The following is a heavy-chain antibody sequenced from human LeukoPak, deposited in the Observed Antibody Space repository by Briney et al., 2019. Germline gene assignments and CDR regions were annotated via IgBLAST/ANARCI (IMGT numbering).Heavy chain of an antibody. J-gene: IGHJ4*02. D-gene: IGHD4-11*01. CDR2: IRTKAYGAST. CDR1: GFTLRDYA. CDR3: TRFTGSVTVTTGFDY. Sequence: GGSLRLSCTVSGFTLRDYAMTWVRQAPGKGLEWVGFIRTKAYGASTEFAASVKGRFSISRDDSKSIAHLQMNSLKAEDTGVYYCTRFTGSVTVTTGFDYWGQGTLVTVSS. V-gene: IGHV3-49*04.